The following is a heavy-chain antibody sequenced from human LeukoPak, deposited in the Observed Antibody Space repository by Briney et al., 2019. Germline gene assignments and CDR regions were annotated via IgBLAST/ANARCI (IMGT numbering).Heavy chain of an antibody. J-gene: IGHJ4*02. Sequence: GGSLRLSCAASGFTLSNYPMGWVRQAPVKGLEWLSAIGEEKSGSWTKSADSVKGRFTISRDSSENTLYLQMDSLTVEDTAVYYCAKAGVISGWDYWGQGVLVTVSS. CDR2: IGEEKSGSWT. V-gene: IGHV3-23*01. CDR1: GFTLSNYP. D-gene: IGHD3-3*02. CDR3: AKAGVISGWDY.